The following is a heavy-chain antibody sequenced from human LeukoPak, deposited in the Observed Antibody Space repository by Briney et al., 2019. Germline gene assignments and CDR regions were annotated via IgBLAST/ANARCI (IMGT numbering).Heavy chain of an antibody. CDR2: ISAYNGNT. D-gene: IGHD6-19*01. Sequence: EASVNVSCKASGYTFTSYGISWVRQAPGQGLEWMGWISAYNGNTNYAQKLQGRVTMTEDTSTDTAYMELSSLRSEDTAVYYCATGRQWLVRYGKYGMDVWGQGTTVTVSS. CDR3: ATGRQWLVRYGKYGMDV. J-gene: IGHJ6*02. CDR1: GYTFTSYG. V-gene: IGHV1-18*01.